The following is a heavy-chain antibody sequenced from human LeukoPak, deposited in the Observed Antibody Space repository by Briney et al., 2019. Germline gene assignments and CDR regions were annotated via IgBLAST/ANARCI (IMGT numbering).Heavy chain of an antibody. CDR2: ISGSGGST. CDR3: AKDPSYRGYCSGGSCWDY. V-gene: IGHV3-23*01. CDR1: GFTFSSYA. D-gene: IGHD2-15*01. Sequence: PGGSLRLSCAASGFTFSSYAMSWVRQAPGKGLEWVSAISGSGGSTYYADSVKGWFTISRDNSKNTLYLQMNSLRAEDTAVYYCAKDPSYRGYCSGGSCWDYWGQGTLVTVSS. J-gene: IGHJ4*02.